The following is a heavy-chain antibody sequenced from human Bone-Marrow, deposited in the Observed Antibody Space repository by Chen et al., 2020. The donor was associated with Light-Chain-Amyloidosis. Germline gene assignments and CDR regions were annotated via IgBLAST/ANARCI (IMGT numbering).Heavy chain of an antibody. CDR3: ERASYGSGSYYTPFDY. V-gene: IGHV4-39*01. CDR2: IYYSGST. J-gene: IGHJ4*02. D-gene: IGHD3-10*01. CDR1: GGSIRSSSYS. Sequence: QLQLQESGPGLVKPSETLSLTCAVSGGSIRSSSYSWGWIRQPPGKGLEWIGSIYYSGSTNYNPSFKSRVTISGDTSKNQFSLKLSSVTAADTAVYYCERASYGSGSYYTPFDYWGQGTLVTVSS.